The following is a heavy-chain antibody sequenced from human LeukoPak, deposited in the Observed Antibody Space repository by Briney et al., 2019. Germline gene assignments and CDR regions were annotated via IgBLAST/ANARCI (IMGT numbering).Heavy chain of an antibody. V-gene: IGHV1-2*02. CDR1: GYTFTGYY. D-gene: IGHD2-8*01. Sequence: SVKLSCKASGYTFTGYYMHWVRQAPGQGLEWMGWINPNSGGTNYAQKIQGRDTITRDKSISTAYMELSRLRSDDTAVYYCAREGYCTNGVCALKGYYYGMDVWGQGTTVTVSS. CDR3: AREGYCTNGVCALKGYYYGMDV. J-gene: IGHJ6*02. CDR2: INPNSGGT.